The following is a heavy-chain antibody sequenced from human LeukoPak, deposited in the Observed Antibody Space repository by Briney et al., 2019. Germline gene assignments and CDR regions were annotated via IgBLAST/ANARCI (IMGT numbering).Heavy chain of an antibody. V-gene: IGHV1-69*05. CDR3: ASKSYDFWSGYLEYFQH. D-gene: IGHD3-3*01. CDR2: IIPIFGTA. J-gene: IGHJ1*01. CDR1: GGTFSSYA. Sequence: SVKVSCKASGGTFSSYAISWVRQAPGQGLEWMGGIIPIFGTANYAQKFQGRVTITTDESTSTAYMELSSLRSEDTAVYYCASKSYDFWSGYLEYFQHWGQGTLVTVSS.